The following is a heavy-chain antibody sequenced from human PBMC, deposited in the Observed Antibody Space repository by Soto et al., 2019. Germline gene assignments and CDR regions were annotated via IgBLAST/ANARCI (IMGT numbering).Heavy chain of an antibody. J-gene: IGHJ6*02. Sequence: QVQLQESGPGLVKPSETLSLSCTVSGGSISSYYWSWFRQSPGKRMEWIGYVHHSWGSSYNPSLQRRVAISLDTSTSQFSLKVTSVPATDTAVYYCARQGFGPRHGLVDVWGQGTTVTVSS. CDR1: GGSISSYY. CDR2: VHHSWGS. V-gene: IGHV4-59*08. CDR3: ARQGFGPRHGLVDV. D-gene: IGHD3-10*01.